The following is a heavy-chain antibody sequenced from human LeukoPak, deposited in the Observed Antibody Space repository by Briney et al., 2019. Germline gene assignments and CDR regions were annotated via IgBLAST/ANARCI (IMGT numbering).Heavy chain of an antibody. D-gene: IGHD1-14*01. CDR2: FDPEDGET. CDR3: ARSSGRSPNREYMDV. V-gene: IGHV1-24*01. Sequence: GASVKVSCKVSGYTLTELSMHWVRQAPGKGLEWMGGFDPEDGETIYAQKFQGRVTMTEDTSTDTAYMELSSLRSEDTAVYYCARSSGRSPNREYMDVWGKGTTVTVSS. J-gene: IGHJ6*03. CDR1: GYTLTELS.